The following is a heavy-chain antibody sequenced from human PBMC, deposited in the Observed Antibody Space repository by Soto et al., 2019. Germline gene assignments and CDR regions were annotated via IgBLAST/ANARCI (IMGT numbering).Heavy chain of an antibody. J-gene: IGHJ4*02. Sequence: QVQLVQSGTEVKKPGSSVTVSCKASGGPYSKYSISWVRQAPGQGLEWVGRIIPIFDTTNYAQKSQGRATITADKSTSTVYMDLSSLKSEDTAVYYCARSLLGDYYDSDGLDNWGQGTLVTVSS. CDR1: GGPYSKYS. D-gene: IGHD3-22*01. V-gene: IGHV1-69*08. CDR2: IIPIFDTT. CDR3: ARSLLGDYYDSDGLDN.